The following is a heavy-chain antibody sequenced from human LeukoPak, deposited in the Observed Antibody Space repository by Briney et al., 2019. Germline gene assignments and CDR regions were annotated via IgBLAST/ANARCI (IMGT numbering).Heavy chain of an antibody. CDR1: GGFSSGYY. J-gene: IGHJ5*02. D-gene: IGHD6-13*01. V-gene: IGHV4-34*01. CDR3: ARKEGGQLVNTRRWFDP. CDR2: INHSGST. Sequence: PSETLSLTCAVYGGFSSGYYWSWIRQPPGKGLEWIGEINHSGSTNYNPSLKSRVTISVDTSKNQFSLKLRSVTAADTAVYYCARKEGGQLVNTRRWFDPWGQGTLVTVSS.